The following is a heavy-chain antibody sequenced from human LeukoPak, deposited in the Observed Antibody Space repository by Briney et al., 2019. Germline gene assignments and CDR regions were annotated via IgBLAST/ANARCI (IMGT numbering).Heavy chain of an antibody. V-gene: IGHV4-4*02. J-gene: IGHJ4*02. D-gene: IGHD1-26*01. Sequence: PSGALSLTCAVSGGSIMTTNWWSWVRQPPGKGLGWIGEVHLSGATNYNPSLESRVSMSIDTSKNQMSLKLTSVTAADTAIYFCTRESGAFSPFGFWGQGTLVTVSS. CDR1: GGSIMTTNW. CDR2: VHLSGAT. CDR3: TRESGAFSPFGF.